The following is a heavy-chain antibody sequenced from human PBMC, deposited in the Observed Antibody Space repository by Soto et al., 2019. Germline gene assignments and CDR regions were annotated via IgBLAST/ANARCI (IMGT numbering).Heavy chain of an antibody. D-gene: IGHD6-13*01. Sequence: SETLSLTCTVSGGSISSYYWSWIRQPPGKGLEWIGYIYYSGSTNYNPSLKSRVTISVDTSKNQFSLKLSSVTAADTAVYYCARGLSYSSSWYWWFDPWGQGTLVTVSS. V-gene: IGHV4-59*01. CDR2: IYYSGST. CDR3: ARGLSYSSSWYWWFDP. CDR1: GGSISSYY. J-gene: IGHJ5*02.